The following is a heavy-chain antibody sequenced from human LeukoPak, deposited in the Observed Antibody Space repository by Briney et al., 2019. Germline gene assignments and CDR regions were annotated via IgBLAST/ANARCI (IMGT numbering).Heavy chain of an antibody. V-gene: IGHV1-8*01. D-gene: IGHD3-22*01. CDR3: ARLSETPVYYYSSGYYYLDS. CDR1: GYTFISHD. CDR2: INPNTGAT. J-gene: IGHJ4*02. Sequence: ASVKVSCKASGYTFISHDINWVRQATGQRLEWMGWINPNTGATGYAQNFQGRVTMTRDTSISTAYMELNSLRSEDTAVYYCARLSETPVYYYSSGYYYLDSWGQGTLVTVSS.